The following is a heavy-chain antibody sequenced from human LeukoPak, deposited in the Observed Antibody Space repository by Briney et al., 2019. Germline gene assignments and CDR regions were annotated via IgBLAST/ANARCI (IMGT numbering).Heavy chain of an antibody. J-gene: IGHJ4*02. CDR3: AKGYRKYSYGPALDY. CDR1: GLTFDDYA. V-gene: IGHV3-9*01. D-gene: IGHD5-18*01. Sequence: GRSLRLSCAASGLTFDDYAMHWVRQAPGKGLEWVSGIRWNSGSIGYAASVKGRFTISRDNANNSLYLQMNSLRAEDTALYYCAKGYRKYSYGPALDYWGQGTLVIVSS. CDR2: IRWNSGSI.